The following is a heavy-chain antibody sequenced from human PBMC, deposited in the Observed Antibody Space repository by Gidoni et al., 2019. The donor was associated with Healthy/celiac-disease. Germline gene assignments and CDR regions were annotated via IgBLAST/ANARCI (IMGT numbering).Heavy chain of an antibody. CDR2: IYTSGST. J-gene: IGHJ3*02. CDR1: GGSISSYY. D-gene: IGHD3-22*01. V-gene: IGHV4-4*07. CDR3: ARDRWYYYDSSGYCHAFDI. Sequence: QVQLQESGPGLVKPSETLSLTCTVSGGSISSYYWSWIRQPAGKGLEWIGRIYTSGSTNYNPSLKSRVTMSVDTSKNQFSLKLSSVTAADTAVYYCARDRWYYYDSSGYCHAFDIWGQGTMVTVSS.